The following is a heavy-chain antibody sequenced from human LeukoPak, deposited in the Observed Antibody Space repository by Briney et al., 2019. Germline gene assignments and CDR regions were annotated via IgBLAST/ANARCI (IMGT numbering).Heavy chain of an antibody. CDR1: GGSISSGDYY. D-gene: IGHD3-10*01. J-gene: IGHJ4*02. Sequence: PSETLSLTCTVSGGSISSGDYYWSWVRQPPGEGLEWIGYRYYSGSTYYNPSLKSRVTISLHTSKNQFYLKLSSVTAADTAVYYCARAPWDYGSGSYSVQFDYWGQGTLVTVSS. CDR3: ARAPWDYGSGSYSVQFDY. V-gene: IGHV4-30-4*01. CDR2: RYYSGST.